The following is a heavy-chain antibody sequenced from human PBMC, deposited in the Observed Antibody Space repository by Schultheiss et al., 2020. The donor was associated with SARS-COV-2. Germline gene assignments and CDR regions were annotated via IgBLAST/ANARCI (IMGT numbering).Heavy chain of an antibody. CDR2: ISSSSSYI. CDR3: ARDGEATGYYFDY. CDR1: GFTFSSYS. V-gene: IGHV3-21*01. D-gene: IGHD5-12*01. J-gene: IGHJ4*02. Sequence: GESLKISCAASGFTFSSYSMNWVRQAPGKGLEWVSSISSSSSYIYYADSVKGRFTISRDNSKNTLYLQMNSLRAEDTAVYYCARDGEATGYYFDYWGQGTLVTVSS.